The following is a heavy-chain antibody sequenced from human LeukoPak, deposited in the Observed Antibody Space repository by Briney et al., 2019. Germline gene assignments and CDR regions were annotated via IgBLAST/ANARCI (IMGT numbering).Heavy chain of an antibody. Sequence: SETLSLTCAVYGGSFSGYYWSWIRQPPGKGLEWIGSIYYSGSTYYNPSLKSRVTISVDTSKNQFSLKLSSVTAADTAVYYCARGVVVPAAIVEWFDPWGQGTLVTVSS. CDR3: ARGVVVPAAIVEWFDP. V-gene: IGHV4-34*01. CDR1: GGSFSGYY. CDR2: IYYSGST. D-gene: IGHD2-2*02. J-gene: IGHJ5*02.